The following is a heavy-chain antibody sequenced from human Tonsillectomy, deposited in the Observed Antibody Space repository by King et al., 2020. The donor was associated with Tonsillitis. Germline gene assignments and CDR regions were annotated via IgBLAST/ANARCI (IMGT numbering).Heavy chain of an antibody. J-gene: IGHJ4*02. CDR3: ARAEYYYDSSGYPRPYYFDY. Sequence: VQLVESGAEVKKPGASVKVSCKASGYTFTSYGISWVRQAPGQGLEWMGWISAYNGNTNYAKKLQGRVTMTTDTSTSTAYMELRSLRSDDTAVYYCARAEYYYDSSGYPRPYYFDYWGQGTLVTVSS. CDR2: ISAYNGNT. CDR1: GYTFTSYG. V-gene: IGHV1-18*01. D-gene: IGHD3-22*01.